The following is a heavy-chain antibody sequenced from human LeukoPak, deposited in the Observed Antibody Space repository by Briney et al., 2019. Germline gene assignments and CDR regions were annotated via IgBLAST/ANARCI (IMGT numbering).Heavy chain of an antibody. CDR2: IGAYNGHT. CDR3: ARDEQYGRRPEAY. CDR1: GYTFSDYG. J-gene: IGHJ4*02. D-gene: IGHD1/OR15-1a*01. V-gene: IGHV1-18*01. Sequence: ASVKVSCKASGYTFSDYGITWVRQAPGQGLEWMGRIGAYNGHTNKAQKFEGRVTMTTDTATNTAYMELRSLRSDDTAVYYCARDEQYGRRPEAYWGQGTLVTVSS.